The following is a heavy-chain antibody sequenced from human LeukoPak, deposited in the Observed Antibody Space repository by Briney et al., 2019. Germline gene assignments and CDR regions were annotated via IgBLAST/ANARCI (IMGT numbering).Heavy chain of an antibody. CDR2: ISYDGSNK. CDR1: GFTFSSYA. D-gene: IGHD6-13*01. CDR3: ARAGSSWLYYLDY. V-gene: IGHV3-30*04. J-gene: IGHJ4*02. Sequence: PGGSLRLSCAASGFTFSSYAMHWVRQAPGKGLEWVAVISYDGSNKYYADSVKGRFTISRDNSKNTLYLQMNSLRAEDTAVYYCARAGSSWLYYLDYWGQGTLVTVSS.